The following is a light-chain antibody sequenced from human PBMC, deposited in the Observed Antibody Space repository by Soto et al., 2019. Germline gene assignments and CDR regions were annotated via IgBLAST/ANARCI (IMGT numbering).Light chain of an antibody. CDR1: QNINSW. J-gene: IGKJ1*01. CDR2: EAS. Sequence: DIHMTQYHSTLSASVGDRVTITCRASQNINSWLAWYQQKPGKAPKLLIYEASSLEKGVPARFGGSGSGTEFTLTISSLQPDDFATYYCQQYNVYSWPFGQGTKVDIK. CDR3: QQYNVYSWP. V-gene: IGKV1-5*03.